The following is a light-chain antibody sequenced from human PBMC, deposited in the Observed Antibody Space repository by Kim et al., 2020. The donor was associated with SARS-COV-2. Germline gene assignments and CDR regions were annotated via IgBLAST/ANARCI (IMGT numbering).Light chain of an antibody. CDR3: NSRDSTDNHWV. J-gene: IGLJ3*02. Sequence: SSELTQDSAVSVDLGQTVRITCQGDSLRRFYASWYQQKPGQAPVLVIYGKTNRPSGIPDRFSGSSSGNTASLTITGAQAEDEADYYCNSRDSTDNHWVSG. V-gene: IGLV3-19*01. CDR2: GKT. CDR1: SLRRFY.